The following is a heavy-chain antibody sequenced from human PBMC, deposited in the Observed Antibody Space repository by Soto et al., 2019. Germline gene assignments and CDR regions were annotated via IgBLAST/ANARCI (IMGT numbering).Heavy chain of an antibody. Sequence: GASVKVSCKASGYTFTSYAMHWVRQAPGQRLEWMGWINAGNGNTKYSQKFQGRVTITRDTSASTAYMELSSLRSEDTAVYYCARGPLSITMRVPPIDIWGQGTMVTVSS. D-gene: IGHD3-10*01. CDR2: INAGNGNT. CDR1: GYTFTSYA. V-gene: IGHV1-3*01. CDR3: ARGPLSITMRVPPIDI. J-gene: IGHJ3*02.